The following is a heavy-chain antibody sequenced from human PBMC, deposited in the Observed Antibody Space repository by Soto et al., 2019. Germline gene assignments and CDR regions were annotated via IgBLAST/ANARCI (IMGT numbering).Heavy chain of an antibody. CDR1: GGSINSDDYYY. CDR3: VRLYYYDSSGYYGYFDS. Sequence: QVQLQESGPGLVRPSQTLSLTCNVSGGSINSDDYYYWSWIRQPPGKGLEWIGYVYYSGSAYYNPSLKSRATISVDRPKNQFSLKLTSVTAADTAFYYCVRLYYYDSSGYYGYFDSWGQGTLVTVSS. D-gene: IGHD3-22*01. CDR2: VYYSGSA. J-gene: IGHJ4*02. V-gene: IGHV4-30-4*01.